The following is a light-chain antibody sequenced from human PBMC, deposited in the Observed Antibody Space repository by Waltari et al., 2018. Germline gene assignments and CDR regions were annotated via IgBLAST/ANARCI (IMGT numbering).Light chain of an antibody. CDR2: DVT. V-gene: IGLV2-14*01. Sequence: QSALTQPASVSGSPGQSITISCTGTSSDVGGYDYVSWYQQHPGEAPKLIIYDVTNRPSGVPNRFSGSKSDNTASLTISGLQAEDEADYYCSSYRRSSTVFGPGTKVTVL. J-gene: IGLJ1*01. CDR3: SSYRRSSTV. CDR1: SSDVGGYDY.